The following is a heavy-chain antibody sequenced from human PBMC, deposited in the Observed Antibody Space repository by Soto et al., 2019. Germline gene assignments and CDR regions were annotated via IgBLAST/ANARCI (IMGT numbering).Heavy chain of an antibody. J-gene: IGHJ4*02. D-gene: IGHD3-22*01. Sequence: ASVKVSCKASGYTLIMYYIHWMRQAPGHGLEWMGLINPSGGSTTYAQKFQGRVTMTRDTSTSTVYMELSSLKSEDTAVYYCARSPYSSGYYYAIDYWGQGTQVTVSS. V-gene: IGHV1-46*01. CDR2: INPSGGST. CDR3: ARSPYSSGYYYAIDY. CDR1: GYTLIMYY.